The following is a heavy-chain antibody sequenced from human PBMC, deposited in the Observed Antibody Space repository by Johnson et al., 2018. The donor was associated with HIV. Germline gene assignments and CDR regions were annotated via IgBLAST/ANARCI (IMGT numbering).Heavy chain of an antibody. V-gene: IGHV3-48*04. CDR1: GFPIDEYA. J-gene: IGHJ3*02. CDR2: ISSSGSTV. CDR3: VRPHAFDI. Sequence: VKLVESGGVVIQPGGSLRLSCAASGFPIDEYAMHWVRQVPGRGLEWVSYISSSGSTVYYADSVKGRFTISRDNARNSLYLQMNSLRAEDTAVYYCVRPHAFDIWGQGTMVTVSS.